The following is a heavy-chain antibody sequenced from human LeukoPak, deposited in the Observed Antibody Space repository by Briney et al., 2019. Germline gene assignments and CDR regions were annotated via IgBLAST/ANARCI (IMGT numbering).Heavy chain of an antibody. J-gene: IGHJ4*02. Sequence: GASVKVSCKASGYTFTSYDINWVRQATGQGLEWMGWMNPNSGNTGYAQKFQGRVTMTRNTSISTAYMELSSLRSEDTAVYYCAREVGDYEGGYFDYWGQGTLVTVSS. D-gene: IGHD4-17*01. CDR2: MNPNSGNT. CDR3: AREVGDYEGGYFDY. V-gene: IGHV1-8*01. CDR1: GYTFTSYD.